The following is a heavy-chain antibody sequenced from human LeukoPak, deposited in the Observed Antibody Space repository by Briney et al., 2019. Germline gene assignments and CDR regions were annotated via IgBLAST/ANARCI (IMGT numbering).Heavy chain of an antibody. J-gene: IGHJ4*02. CDR3: ARGEITSGGVIVVFDS. CDR1: GYTFTGYY. Sequence: GASVKVSCKASGYTFTGYYMHWVRQAPGQGPEWMGWINPNSGGTNYAQKFHGRVTMTRDTSISTAYMELSRLRSDDTAVYYCARGEITSGGVIVVFDSWGQGTLVTVSS. CDR2: INPNSGGT. D-gene: IGHD3-16*02. V-gene: IGHV1-2*02.